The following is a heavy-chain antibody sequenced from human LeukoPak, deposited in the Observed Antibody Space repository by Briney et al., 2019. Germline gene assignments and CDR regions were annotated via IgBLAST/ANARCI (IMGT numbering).Heavy chain of an antibody. J-gene: IGHJ4*02. CDR1: GFSLTTSAVG. V-gene: IGHV2-5*02. CDR2: IYGDDDK. Sequence: ESGPTLVKPTQTLTLTCTFSGFSLTTSAVGVGWIRQPPGKALEWLALIYGDDDKRYRPSLKSRLTITKDTSKNQVVLTMTNMDPVDTATYYCAHRYCGAGSCYSGLDYWGQGTLVTVSS. D-gene: IGHD2-15*01. CDR3: AHRYCGAGSCYSGLDY.